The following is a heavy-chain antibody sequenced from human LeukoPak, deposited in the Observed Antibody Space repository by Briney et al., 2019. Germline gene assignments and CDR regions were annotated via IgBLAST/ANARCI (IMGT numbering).Heavy chain of an antibody. CDR1: GYTFTSYG. CDR3: ARETHIVVVPAAPYYYYYGMDV. Sequence: ASVKVSCKASGYTFTSYGISWVRQAPGQGLEWIGWISAYNGNTKYAQKLQGRVTMTTDTSTSTAYMELGSLRSDDTAVYYCARETHIVVVPAAPYYYYYGMDVWGQGTTVTVSS. V-gene: IGHV1-18*01. CDR2: ISAYNGNT. D-gene: IGHD2-2*01. J-gene: IGHJ6*02.